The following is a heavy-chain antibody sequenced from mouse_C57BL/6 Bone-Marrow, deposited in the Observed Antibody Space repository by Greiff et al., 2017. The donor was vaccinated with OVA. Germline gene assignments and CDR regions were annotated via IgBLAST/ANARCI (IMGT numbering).Heavy chain of an antibody. CDR3: ARVYYYGSSFFDY. V-gene: IGHV5-6*01. J-gene: IGHJ2*01. CDR2: ISSGGSYT. CDR1: GFTFSSYG. Sequence: EVQLVESGGDLVKPGGSLKLSCAASGFTFSSYGMSWVRQTPDKRLEWVATISSGGSYTYYPDSVKGRFTISRDNAKNTLYLQMSSLKSEDTAMYYCARVYYYGSSFFDYWGQGTTLTVSS. D-gene: IGHD1-1*01.